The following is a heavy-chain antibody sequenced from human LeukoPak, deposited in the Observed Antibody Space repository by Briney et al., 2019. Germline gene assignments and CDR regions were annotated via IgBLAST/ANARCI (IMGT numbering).Heavy chain of an antibody. CDR3: ARASSGSNYFDY. CDR2: ICYSGST. Sequence: PSETLSLTCTVSGGSISSGGYYWSWIRQHPGKGLEWIGYICYSGSTYYNPSLKSRVTISVDTSKNQFSLKLSSVTAADTAVYYCARASSGSNYFDYWGQGTLVTVSS. CDR1: GGSISSGGYY. D-gene: IGHD3-10*01. V-gene: IGHV4-31*03. J-gene: IGHJ4*02.